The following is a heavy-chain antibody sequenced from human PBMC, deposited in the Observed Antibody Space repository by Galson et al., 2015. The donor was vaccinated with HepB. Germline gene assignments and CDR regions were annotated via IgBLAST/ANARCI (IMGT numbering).Heavy chain of an antibody. D-gene: IGHD6-13*01. J-gene: IGHJ4*02. V-gene: IGHV3-30*18. CDR1: GFTFSSYG. Sequence: SLRLSCAASGFTFSSYGMHWVRQAPGKGLEWVAVISYDGSNKYYADSVKGRFTISRDNSKNTLYLQMNSLRAEDTAVYYCAKDRWQQLVPAPVDCWGQGTLVTVSS. CDR3: AKDRWQQLVPAPVDC. CDR2: ISYDGSNK.